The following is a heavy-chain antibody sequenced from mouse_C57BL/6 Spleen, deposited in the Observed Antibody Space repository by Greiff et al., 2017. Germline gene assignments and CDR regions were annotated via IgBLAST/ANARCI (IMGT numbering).Heavy chain of an antibody. J-gene: IGHJ4*01. CDR1: GYSFTGYY. D-gene: IGHD2-1*01. Sequence: EVQLQESGPELVKPGASVKISCKASGYSFTGYYMNWVKQSPEKSLEWIGEINPSTGGTTYNQKFKAKATLTVDKSSSTAYMQLKSLTSEDSAVYYCERRGYYGNFYAMDYWGQGTSVTVSS. CDR3: ERRGYYGNFYAMDY. V-gene: IGHV1-42*01. CDR2: INPSTGGT.